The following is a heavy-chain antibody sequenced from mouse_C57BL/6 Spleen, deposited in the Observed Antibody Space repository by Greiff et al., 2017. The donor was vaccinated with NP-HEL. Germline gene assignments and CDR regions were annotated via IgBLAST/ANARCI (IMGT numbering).Heavy chain of an antibody. CDR2: INPSSGYT. CDR3: ATTVVEDWYFDV. CDR1: GYTFTSYW. V-gene: IGHV1-7*01. D-gene: IGHD1-1*01. J-gene: IGHJ1*03. Sequence: QVQLQQSGAELAKPGASVKLSCKASGYTFTSYWMHWVKQRPGQGLEWIGYINPSSGYTKYNQKFKDKATLTADKSSSTAYMQLSSLTYEDSVVYYCATTVVEDWYFDVWGTGTTVTVSS.